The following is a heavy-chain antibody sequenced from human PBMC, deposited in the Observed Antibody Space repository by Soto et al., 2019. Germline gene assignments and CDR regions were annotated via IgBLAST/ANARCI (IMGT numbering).Heavy chain of an antibody. Sequence: QVLLQEPGPGLVKPSGTLALTCTVSGGSVTTSKWWSWVRQRPGKGLEWIGEVYHSGTTNYNPSLESRVTISVDKSKNQFSLKLTSVTAADTAVYFCARSRITVAARPDALDVWGQGTLVTVSS. J-gene: IGHJ3*01. V-gene: IGHV4-4*02. CDR2: VYHSGTT. CDR1: GGSVTTSKW. CDR3: ARSRITVAARPDALDV. D-gene: IGHD6-6*01.